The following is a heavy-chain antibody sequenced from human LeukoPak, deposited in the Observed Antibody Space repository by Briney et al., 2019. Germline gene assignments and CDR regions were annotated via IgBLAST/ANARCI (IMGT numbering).Heavy chain of an antibody. J-gene: IGHJ4*02. V-gene: IGHV3-21*01. CDR2: ISSSSSYI. D-gene: IGHD3-3*02. CDR3: ARDESLAILDY. CDR1: GFTFSTNS. Sequence: GGSLRLSCAASGFTFSTNSMTWVRQAPGKGLEWVSSISSSSSYIYSADSVKGRFTISRDNAKNSLYLQMNSLRAEDTAVYYCARDESLAILDYWGQGTLVTVSS.